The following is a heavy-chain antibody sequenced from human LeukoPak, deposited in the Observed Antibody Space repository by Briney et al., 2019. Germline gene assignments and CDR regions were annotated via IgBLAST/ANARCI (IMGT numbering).Heavy chain of an antibody. CDR2: ITGNGDDT. CDR3: AKGFDH. Sequence: GGSLRLSCAASGFTFSTYAMSWVRQAPGKGLEWISAITGNGDDTYYADSVKGRFTISRDNSKNTLYLQMNSLRAEDTAVYYCAKGFDHWGQGTLVTVSS. V-gene: IGHV3-23*01. CDR1: GFTFSTYA. J-gene: IGHJ4*02.